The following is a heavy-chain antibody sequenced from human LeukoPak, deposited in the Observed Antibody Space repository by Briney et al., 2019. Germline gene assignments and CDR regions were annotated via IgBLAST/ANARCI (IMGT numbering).Heavy chain of an antibody. CDR1: GGSISSGGYY. CDR3: AREALQQPRGLDY. D-gene: IGHD6-13*01. J-gene: IGHJ4*02. CDR2: IYYSGST. V-gene: IGHV4-31*03. Sequence: PSETLSLTCTVSGGSISSGGYYWSWIRQHPGKGLEWIGYIYYSGSTYYNPSLKSRVTISVDTSKNQFSLKLSSVTAADTAVYYCAREALQQPRGLDYWGQGTLVTVSS.